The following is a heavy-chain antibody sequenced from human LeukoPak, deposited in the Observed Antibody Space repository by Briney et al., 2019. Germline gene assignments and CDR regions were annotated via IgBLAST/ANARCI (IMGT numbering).Heavy chain of an antibody. V-gene: IGHV1-18*01. Sequence: ASVKVSCKAAGYTFTSYGISWVRQAPGQGLEWMGWISAYNGNTNYAQKLQGRVTMTTDTSTSTAYMEVRSLRSEDTAVYYCARAELRYFDGPNDAFDIWAKGQWSPSLQ. CDR3: ARAELRYFDGPNDAFDI. D-gene: IGHD3-9*01. J-gene: IGHJ3*02. CDR1: GYTFTSYG. CDR2: ISAYNGNT.